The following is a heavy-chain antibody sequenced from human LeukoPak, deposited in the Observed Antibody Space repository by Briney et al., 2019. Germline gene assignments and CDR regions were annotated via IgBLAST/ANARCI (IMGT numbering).Heavy chain of an antibody. CDR1: GFTFSSYA. D-gene: IGHD3-22*01. V-gene: IGHV3-23*01. Sequence: TGGSLRLSCAASGFTFSSYAMSWVRQAPGKGLEWVSAISGSGGSTYYADSVKGRFTISRDNSKNTLYLQMNSLRAEDTAVYYCAKVGSGYCTSPDYWGQGTLVTVSS. CDR2: ISGSGGST. CDR3: AKVGSGYCTSPDY. J-gene: IGHJ4*02.